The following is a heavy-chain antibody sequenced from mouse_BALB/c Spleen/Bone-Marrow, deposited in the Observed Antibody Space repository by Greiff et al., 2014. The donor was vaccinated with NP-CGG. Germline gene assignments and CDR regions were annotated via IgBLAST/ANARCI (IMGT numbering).Heavy chain of an antibody. J-gene: IGHJ2*01. V-gene: IGHV5-6-3*01. CDR1: GFTFSSYG. CDR2: INSNGGST. Sequence: DVMLVESGGGLVQPGGSLKLSCAASGFTFSSYGMSWVRQTPDKRLELLATINSNGGSTYYPDSVKGRFTISRDNAKNTLYLQMSSLKSEDTAMYYCARDSNDYWGQGTTLTVSS. CDR3: ARDSNDY.